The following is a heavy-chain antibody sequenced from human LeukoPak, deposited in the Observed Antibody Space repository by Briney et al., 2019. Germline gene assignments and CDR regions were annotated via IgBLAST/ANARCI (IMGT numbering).Heavy chain of an antibody. Sequence: SETLSLTCTVSGASLGGSYWSWLRLPPGKGLEWIGYVHYTGSTKYSTSLQSRVTVSVDTSKNQFSRKLRSVTAADTAVYYCARHYGEGGRLFDWLFNFWGRGTLVTVSS. V-gene: IGHV4-59*08. CDR3: ARHYGEGGRLFDWLFNF. CDR1: GASLGGSY. J-gene: IGHJ4*02. D-gene: IGHD3-9*01. CDR2: VHYTGST.